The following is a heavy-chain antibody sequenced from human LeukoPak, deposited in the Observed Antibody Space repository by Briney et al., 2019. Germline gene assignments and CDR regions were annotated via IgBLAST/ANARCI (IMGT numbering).Heavy chain of an antibody. J-gene: IGHJ4*02. CDR1: GFTFSSYA. CDR3: ARDPYDFWSGYFGY. D-gene: IGHD3-3*01. Sequence: PGGSLRLSCAASGFTFSSYAMHWVRQAPGKGLEWVAVISYDGSNKYYAGSVKGRFTISRDNSKNTLYLQMNSLRAEDTAVYYCARDPYDFWSGYFGYWGQGTLVTVSS. V-gene: IGHV3-30-3*01. CDR2: ISYDGSNK.